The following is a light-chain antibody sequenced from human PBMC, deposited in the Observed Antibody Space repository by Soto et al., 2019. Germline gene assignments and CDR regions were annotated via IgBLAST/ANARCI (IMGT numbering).Light chain of an antibody. J-gene: IGKJ1*01. CDR2: GAS. CDR1: QGVNTY. CDR3: HQYFSSPPWT. V-gene: IGKV3-20*01. Sequence: EIVLTQSPDTLSLSPGERATLSCRASQGVNTYLAWYQQKPGQAPRLLIHGASSRASGIPDRFSGSGSGTDYTLTISRLEPEDFAVYFCHQYFSSPPWTFGQGTKVEIK.